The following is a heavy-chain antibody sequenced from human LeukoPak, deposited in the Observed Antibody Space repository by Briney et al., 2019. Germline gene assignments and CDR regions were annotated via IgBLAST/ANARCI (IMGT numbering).Heavy chain of an antibody. CDR3: ARAGDYGDYVFYY. CDR1: GFTFSSYE. CDR2: ISSSGSTI. D-gene: IGHD4-17*01. V-gene: IGHV3-48*03. J-gene: IGHJ4*02. Sequence: GGSLRLSCAASGFTFSSYEMNWVRQAPGKGLEWVSYISSSGSTIYYADSVKGRFTISRDNAKNSLYLQRNSLRAEDTAVYYCARAGDYGDYVFYYWGQGTLSTVSS.